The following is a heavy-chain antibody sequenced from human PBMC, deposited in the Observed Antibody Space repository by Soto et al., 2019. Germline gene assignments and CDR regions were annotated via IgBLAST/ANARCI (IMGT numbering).Heavy chain of an antibody. Sequence: SETLSLTCAVYGGSIRGYYWSWIRKPPGKGVEWIGEIAQSGRTNYNPSLKSRVTISVDKSKDQFSLKLSSVTAADTAIYYCARQQMWARGWFDPWGEPTLVTVSS. CDR1: GGSIRGYY. J-gene: IGHJ5*02. V-gene: IGHV4-34*01. CDR2: IAQSGRT. CDR3: ARQQMWARGWFDP. D-gene: IGHD6-13*01.